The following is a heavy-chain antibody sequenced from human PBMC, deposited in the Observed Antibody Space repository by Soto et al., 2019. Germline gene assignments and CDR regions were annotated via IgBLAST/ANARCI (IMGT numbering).Heavy chain of an antibody. D-gene: IGHD6-6*01. V-gene: IGHV4-31*03. CDR2: IYYSGST. CDR3: ARAGHSSSSEGANWFDP. J-gene: IGHJ5*02. CDR1: GGSISSGGYY. Sequence: QVQLQESGPGLVKPSQTLSLTCTVSGGSISSGGYYWSWIRQHPGKGLEWIGYIYYSGSTYFNPSLKSRLPISVDTSKNQFSLKLSSVTAADTAVYYCARAGHSSSSEGANWFDPWGQGTLVTVSS.